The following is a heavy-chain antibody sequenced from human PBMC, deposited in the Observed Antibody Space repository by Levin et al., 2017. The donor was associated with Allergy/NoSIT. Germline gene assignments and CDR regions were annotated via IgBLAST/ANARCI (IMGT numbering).Heavy chain of an antibody. J-gene: IGHJ1*01. V-gene: IGHV3-30*18. CDR2: ISFDGSQK. D-gene: IGHD3-10*01. Sequence: GESLKISCAASGFTFDHYGMHWLRQAPGKGLEWVAVISFDGSQKFYGDSVKGRFIVSRDRSNRLYLEMNSLRPEDTAVYYCAQDQPAGSGSAYLHSYFQDWGQGTLVTVSS. CDR3: AQDQPAGSGSAYLHSYFQD. CDR1: GFTFDHYG.